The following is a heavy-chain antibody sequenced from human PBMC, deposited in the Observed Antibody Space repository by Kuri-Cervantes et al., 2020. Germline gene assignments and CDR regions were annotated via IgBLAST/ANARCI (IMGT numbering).Heavy chain of an antibody. V-gene: IGHV3-30-3*01. CDR3: ARVRNPLGDAFDI. Sequence: GGSLRLSCAASGFTFSSYAMHWVRQAPGKGLEWVAVISYDGSNKYYADSVKGRFIISRDNSKNTLYLQMNSLRAEDTAVYYCARVRNPLGDAFDIWGQGTMVTVSS. CDR2: ISYDGSNK. CDR1: GFTFSSYA. J-gene: IGHJ3*02.